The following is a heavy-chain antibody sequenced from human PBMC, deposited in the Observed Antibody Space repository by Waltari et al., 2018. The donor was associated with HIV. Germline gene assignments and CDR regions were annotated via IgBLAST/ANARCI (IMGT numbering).Heavy chain of an antibody. J-gene: IGHJ4*02. V-gene: IGHV3-49*03. D-gene: IGHD6-25*01. CDR3: TRAAASYPYLDY. Sequence: EVQLVESGGGLVQPGRSLRLSCTASGFTVGYYANTWLRQAPGKGLEWVGFIRSKAYGGTTEYAASVKGRFTISRDDSKSIAYLQMNSLKTEDTAVYYCTRAAASYPYLDYWGQGTLVTVSS. CDR1: GFTVGYYA. CDR2: IRSKAYGGTT.